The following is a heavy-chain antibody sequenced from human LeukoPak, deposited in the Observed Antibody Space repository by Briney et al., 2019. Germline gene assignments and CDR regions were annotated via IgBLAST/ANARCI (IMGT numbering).Heavy chain of an antibody. CDR1: GFTFSSYA. V-gene: IGHV3-30-3*01. D-gene: IGHD6-19*01. J-gene: IGHJ4*02. Sequence: GRSLRLSCAASGFTFSSYAMHWVRQAPGKGLEWVAVISYDGSNKYYADSVKGRFTISRDNSKNTLYLQMNSLRAEDTAVYYCARDLGSGFPLYYFDYWGQGTLVTVSS. CDR2: ISYDGSNK. CDR3: ARDLGSGFPLYYFDY.